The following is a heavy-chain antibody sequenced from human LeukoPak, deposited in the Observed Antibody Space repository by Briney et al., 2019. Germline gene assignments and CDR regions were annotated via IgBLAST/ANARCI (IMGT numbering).Heavy chain of an antibody. D-gene: IGHD1-26*01. CDR1: GFSFSSYT. Sequence: GCRRLSCALSGFSFSSYTMSCGRHAPEEGREWVSSITSIISYIYYADSVKGRSTLSRDNAKNSLYLQKHSLRAEDTAVYYCARDGERVRVGAAIWGYCYCMDAWGKGATVTISS. J-gene: IGHJ6*03. V-gene: IGHV3-21*01. CDR3: ARDGERVRVGAAIWGYCYCMDA. CDR2: ITSIISYI.